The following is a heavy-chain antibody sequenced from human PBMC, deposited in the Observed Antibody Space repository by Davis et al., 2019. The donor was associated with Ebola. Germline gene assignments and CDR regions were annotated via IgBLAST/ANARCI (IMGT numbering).Heavy chain of an antibody. CDR1: GYTFTGYY. CDR2: INPNSGGT. V-gene: IGHV1-2*02. Sequence: ASVKVPCKASGYTFTGYYIHWVRQAPGQGLEWMGWINPNSGGTNYAQKFQGRVTMTRDTSISTAYMELSSLRSDDTAVYYCARDLEERDSSSWSYYYYYMDVWGKGTTVTVSS. CDR3: ARDLEERDSSSWSYYYYYMDV. D-gene: IGHD6-13*01. J-gene: IGHJ6*03.